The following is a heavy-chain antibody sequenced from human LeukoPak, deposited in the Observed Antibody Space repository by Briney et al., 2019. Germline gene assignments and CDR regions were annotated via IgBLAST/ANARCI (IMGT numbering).Heavy chain of an antibody. CDR1: GFTFSDYY. J-gene: IGHJ6*03. CDR3: ARAPRAISLYYYYYYMDV. Sequence: PGGSLRLSCAASGFTFSDYYMSWIRQAPGKGLEWVSYISSSGSTIYYADSVKGRFTISRDNAKNSLYLQMNSLRAEDTAVYYCARAPRAISLYYYYYYMDVWGKGTTVTVSS. CDR2: ISSSGSTI. V-gene: IGHV3-11*01.